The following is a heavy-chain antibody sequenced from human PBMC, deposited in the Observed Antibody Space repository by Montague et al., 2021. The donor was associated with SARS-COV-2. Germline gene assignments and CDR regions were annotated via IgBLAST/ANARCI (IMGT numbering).Heavy chain of an antibody. CDR3: ALGFDY. D-gene: IGHD7-27*01. CDR1: GGSISSYY. J-gene: IGHJ4*02. V-gene: IGHV4-59*01. Sequence: SETLSTCTVSGGSISSYYWSWIRQPPGKGLEWIGYIYYSGSTNYNPSLKSRVTISVDTSKNQFSLKLSSVTAADTAVYYCALGFDYWGQGTLVTVSS. CDR2: IYYSGST.